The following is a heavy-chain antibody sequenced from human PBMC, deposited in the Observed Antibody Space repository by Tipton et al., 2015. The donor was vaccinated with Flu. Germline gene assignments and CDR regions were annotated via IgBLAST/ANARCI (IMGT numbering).Heavy chain of an antibody. V-gene: IGHV4-4*07. CDR3: ARGSGSGTYMIFDF. CDR1: GGSMSSYY. J-gene: IGHJ4*02. D-gene: IGHD3-10*01. CDR2: MYTSGNT. Sequence: SCTVSGGSMSSYYWAWIRQPAGKGLEWIGRMYTSGNTKYNPSLESRVTLSVDTSKNLFSLKLTSVTAADTAVYYCARGSGSGTYMIFDFWGQGTLATVSS.